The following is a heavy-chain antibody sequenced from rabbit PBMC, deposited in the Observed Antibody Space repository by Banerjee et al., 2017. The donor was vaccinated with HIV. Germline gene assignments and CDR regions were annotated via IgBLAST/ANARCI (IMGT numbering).Heavy chain of an antibody. CDR1: GIDFSTYYY. Sequence: QQQLEESGGGLVKPGGTLTLTCKASGIDFSTYYYICWVRQAPGKGLELIACIYTTSGGTWYARWVNGRFTISRNTSLNTVDLKMTSLTAADTATYFCARDTTYTGGSVAYAFNLWGPGTLVTVS. CDR2: IYTTSGGT. J-gene: IGHJ4*01. D-gene: IGHD1-1*01. V-gene: IGHV1S43*01. CDR3: ARDTTYTGGSVAYAFNL.